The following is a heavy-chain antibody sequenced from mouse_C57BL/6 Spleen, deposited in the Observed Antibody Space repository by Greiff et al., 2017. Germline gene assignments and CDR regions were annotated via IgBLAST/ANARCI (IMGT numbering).Heavy chain of an antibody. V-gene: IGHV1-81*01. CDR3: ARYDYDAGYYFDY. D-gene: IGHD2-4*01. CDR1: GYTFTSYG. J-gene: IGHJ2*01. Sequence: QVQLQQSGAELARPGASVKLSCKASGYTFTSYGISWVKQRTGQGLEWIGEIYPRSGNTYYNEKFKGKATLTADKSSSTAYMELRSLTSEDAAVYFCARYDYDAGYYFDYWGQGTTLTVSS. CDR2: IYPRSGNT.